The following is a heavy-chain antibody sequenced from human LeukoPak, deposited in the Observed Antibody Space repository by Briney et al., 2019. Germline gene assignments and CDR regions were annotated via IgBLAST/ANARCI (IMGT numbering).Heavy chain of an antibody. CDR3: LGSADRG. V-gene: IGHV3-7*01. J-gene: IGHJ4*02. D-gene: IGHD6-25*01. CDR2: INPDGSQT. CDR1: GFTFSSHW. Sequence: GGSLRLSCADSGFTFSSHWMNWVRQAPGRELEWVGNINPDGSQTYYVDSVKGRFTISRDNAKDSVYRQMDTLRVEDTAVYYCLGSADRGWGQGTLVTVSS.